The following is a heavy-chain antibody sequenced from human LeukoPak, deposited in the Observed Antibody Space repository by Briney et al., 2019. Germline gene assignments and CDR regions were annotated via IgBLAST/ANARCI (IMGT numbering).Heavy chain of an antibody. V-gene: IGHV4-34*01. Sequence: SETLSLTCGVYGGSFSGYYWSWIRQPPGKGLEWIGEINHSGSTNYNPSLKSRVTISVDTSKNQFSLKLSSVTAADSAVYYCARGRMLPYFDYWGQGTLVTVSS. CDR1: GGSFSGYY. J-gene: IGHJ4*02. CDR3: ARGRMLPYFDY. CDR2: INHSGST. D-gene: IGHD1-14*01.